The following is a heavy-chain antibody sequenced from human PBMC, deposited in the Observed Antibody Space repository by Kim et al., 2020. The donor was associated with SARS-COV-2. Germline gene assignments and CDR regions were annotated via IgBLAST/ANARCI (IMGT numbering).Heavy chain of an antibody. Sequence: SETLSLTCTISGASVSSGTDYWNWIRQPPGKGLEWIGYIYYTGSTNYNPSLKSRVTISIDTSNNRFSLKLTSMTAADTAVYYCARRYTYGRFDYWGQGALVTVSS. CDR1: GASVSSGTDY. D-gene: IGHD5-18*01. CDR3: ARRYTYGRFDY. J-gene: IGHJ4*02. CDR2: IYYTGST. V-gene: IGHV4-61*03.